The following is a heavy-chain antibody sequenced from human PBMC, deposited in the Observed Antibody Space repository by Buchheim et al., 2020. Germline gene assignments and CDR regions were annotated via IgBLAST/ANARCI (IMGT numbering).Heavy chain of an antibody. Sequence: QVQLVESGGGVDQPERSLRLSCAGSGVSFSAYGMHWVRQAPGKGLEWVALISYQGSSEFYADSVKGRFTISRDSSKNTVYLQMNSLRADDTAVYYCAKGIGSYMNYYYYYYMDVWGKGTT. CDR2: ISYQGSSE. CDR1: GVSFSAYG. D-gene: IGHD3-10*01. CDR3: AKGIGSYMNYYYYYYMDV. V-gene: IGHV3-30*18. J-gene: IGHJ6*03.